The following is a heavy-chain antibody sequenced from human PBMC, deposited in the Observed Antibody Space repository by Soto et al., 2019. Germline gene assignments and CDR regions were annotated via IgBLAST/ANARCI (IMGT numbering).Heavy chain of an antibody. V-gene: IGHV3-48*01. CDR3: AAYCNSVSCNWFDP. CDR2: ISSRSNTI. D-gene: IGHD2-2*01. CDR1: GFTFGYYS. J-gene: IGHJ5*02. Sequence: GGSLRLSCSASGFTFGYYSMIWVRQAPGKGLQWVSYISSRSNTIYYTDSVEGRFTISRDNAKDSLYLQMNNLRAEDTAVYYCAAYCNSVSCNWFDPWGQGTLVTVSS.